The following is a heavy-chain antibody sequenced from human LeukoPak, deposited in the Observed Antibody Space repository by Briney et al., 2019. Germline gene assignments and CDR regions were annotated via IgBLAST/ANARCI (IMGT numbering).Heavy chain of an antibody. D-gene: IGHD3-10*01. CDR2: IYHSGST. CDR3: ARGSGLYKYGSGSMDV. V-gene: IGHV4-38-2*01. Sequence: PSETLSLTCAVSGYSISSGYYWGWIRQPPGKGLEWIGSIYHSGSTYYNSSLKSRVTISVDTSKNQFSLKLSSVTAADTAVYYCARGSGLYKYGSGSMDVWDKGTTVTVSS. CDR1: GYSISSGYY. J-gene: IGHJ6*04.